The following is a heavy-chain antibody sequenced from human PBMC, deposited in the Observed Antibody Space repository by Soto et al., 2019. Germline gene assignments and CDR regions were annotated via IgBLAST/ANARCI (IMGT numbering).Heavy chain of an antibody. J-gene: IGHJ5*02. CDR1: GYTFTSYY. Sequence: ASVQVSCKASGYTFTSYYMHWVRQAPGQGLEWMGIINPSGGSTSYAQKFQGRVTMTRDTSTSTVYMELSSLRSEDTAVYYCARDQRRYGDYVWWFDPWGQGTLVTVSS. CDR2: INPSGGST. V-gene: IGHV1-46*01. D-gene: IGHD4-17*01. CDR3: ARDQRRYGDYVWWFDP.